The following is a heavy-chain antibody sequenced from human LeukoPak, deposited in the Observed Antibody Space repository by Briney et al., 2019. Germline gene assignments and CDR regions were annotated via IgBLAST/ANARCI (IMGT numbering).Heavy chain of an antibody. Sequence: PGGSLRLSCGASGFTFSSYWMSWVRQAPGKGLEWVANIKDDGSETNYMDSVKGRFTISRDNAKNSLYLQMNSLRAEDTAVYYCARDRPYDYWGQGTLVTVSS. J-gene: IGHJ4*02. CDR3: ARDRPYDY. CDR1: GFTFSSYW. CDR2: IKDDGSET. V-gene: IGHV3-7*01.